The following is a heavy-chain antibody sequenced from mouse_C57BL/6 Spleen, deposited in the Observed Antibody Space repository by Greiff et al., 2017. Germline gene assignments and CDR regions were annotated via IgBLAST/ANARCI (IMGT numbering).Heavy chain of an antibody. CDR2: IDPNSGGT. CDR1: GYTFTSYW. CDR3: ARGEIYYGKEDY. J-gene: IGHJ2*01. V-gene: IGHV1-72*01. Sequence: QVQLKQPGAELVKPGASVKLSCKASGYTFTSYWMHWVKQRPGRGLEWIGRIDPNSGGTKYNEKFKSKATLTVDKPSSPAYMQLSSLASEDSAVYSCARGEIYYGKEDYWGQGTTLTVSS. D-gene: IGHD2-1*01.